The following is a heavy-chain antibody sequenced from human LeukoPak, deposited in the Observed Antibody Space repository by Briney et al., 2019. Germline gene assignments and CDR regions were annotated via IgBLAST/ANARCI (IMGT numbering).Heavy chain of an antibody. CDR2: ISYDGSNK. CDR3: ARDRHYYGSGSENWFDP. CDR1: GFTFSSYA. J-gene: IGHJ5*02. D-gene: IGHD3-10*01. V-gene: IGHV3-30*04. Sequence: GRSLRLSCAASGFTFSSYAMHWVRQAPGKGLEWVAVISYDGSNKYYADSVKGRFTTSRDNSKNTLYLQMNSLRAEDTAVYYCARDRHYYGSGSENWFDPWGQGTLVTVSS.